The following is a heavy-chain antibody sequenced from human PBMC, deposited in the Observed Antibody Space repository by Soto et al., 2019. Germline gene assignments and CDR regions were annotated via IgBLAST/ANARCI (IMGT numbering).Heavy chain of an antibody. D-gene: IGHD6-13*01. J-gene: IGHJ6*02. CDR3: AREIAAAGTSFDYYYGMDV. Sequence: QVQLQESGPGLVKPSQTLSLTCTVSGGSISSGGYYWSWIRQHPGKGLEWIGYIYYSGSTYYNPSLKSRGTISVDTSKNPFYLKLSSVTAADTAVYYCAREIAAAGTSFDYYYGMDVWGQGTTVTVSS. CDR2: IYYSGST. CDR1: GGSISSGGYY. V-gene: IGHV4-31*03.